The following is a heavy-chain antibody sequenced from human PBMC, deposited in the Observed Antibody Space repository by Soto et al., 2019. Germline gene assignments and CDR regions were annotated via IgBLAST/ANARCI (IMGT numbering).Heavy chain of an antibody. Sequence: PSETLSLTCTVSGGSTSSGGSHWSWIRQHPGKGLEWIGYIYPTGCTHYNPSRRGRVTISLDTSENQFSLKLTSVSAADTAVYYCASPFFCTTSTCADFWGQGTLVTVSS. V-gene: IGHV4-31*03. CDR3: ASPFFCTTSTCADF. CDR2: IYPTGCT. J-gene: IGHJ4*02. CDR1: GGSTSSGGSH. D-gene: IGHD2-8*01.